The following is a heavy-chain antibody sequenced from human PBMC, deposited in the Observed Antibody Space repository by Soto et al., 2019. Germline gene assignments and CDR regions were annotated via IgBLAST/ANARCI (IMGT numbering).Heavy chain of an antibody. CDR2: SSAAGAGT. J-gene: IGHJ4*02. Sequence: EVQLLESGGGLVQPGGSLRLSCAASGFTFSSYGMTWVRQAPGKGLEWVSFSSAAGAGTYYADSVKGRFTISRDNSKNMMYLKMASMRADDTAVDYCAKYRGAGGDDGFYADFWGQGSLVIVSS. CDR1: GFTFSSYG. V-gene: IGHV3-23*01. D-gene: IGHD2-2*01. CDR3: AKYRGAGGDDGFYADF.